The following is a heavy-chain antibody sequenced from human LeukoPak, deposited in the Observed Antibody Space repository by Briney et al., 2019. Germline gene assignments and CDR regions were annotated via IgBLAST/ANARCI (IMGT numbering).Heavy chain of an antibody. Sequence: SETLSLTCTVSGGSINNYYWSWVRQPPVAGLEWLAYIYYTGSTNYNPSLKTRLTISVDTSKNQFSLRLNSVTAADTAVYYCAGGYYDSSGYPALFDIWGQGTMVTVSS. J-gene: IGHJ3*02. D-gene: IGHD3-22*01. CDR1: GGSINNYY. CDR3: AGGYYDSSGYPALFDI. V-gene: IGHV4-59*08. CDR2: IYYTGST.